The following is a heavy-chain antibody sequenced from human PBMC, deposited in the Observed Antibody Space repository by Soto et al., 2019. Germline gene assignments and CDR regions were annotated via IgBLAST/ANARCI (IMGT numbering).Heavy chain of an antibody. J-gene: IGHJ4*02. CDR3: ARDQELWYLIDY. CDR1: GFTFRSYW. D-gene: IGHD5-18*01. V-gene: IGHV3-74*01. Sequence: EVQLVESGGGLVQPGGSLRLSCAASGFTFRSYWMHWVRQAPGKGLVWVSRINSDGSSTSYADSVKGRFTISRDNAKNTLYLQMNSLRAEDTAVYYCARDQELWYLIDYWGQGTLVTVSS. CDR2: INSDGSST.